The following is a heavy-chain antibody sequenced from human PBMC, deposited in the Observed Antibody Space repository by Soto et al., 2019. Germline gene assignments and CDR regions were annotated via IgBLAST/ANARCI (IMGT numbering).Heavy chain of an antibody. V-gene: IGHV1-18*04. CDR3: ARSEPIVVVTSKLPAY. D-gene: IGHD2-21*02. CDR1: GYTFTSYG. Sequence: QVQLVQSGAEVKKPGASVKVSCKASGYTFTSYGISWVRQAPGQGLEWMGWISAYNGNTNYAQKLQGRVTMTTDTSKSTAYMERRSLRSDDTAVYYCARSEPIVVVTSKLPAYWGKGNLVTVSS. J-gene: IGHJ4*02. CDR2: ISAYNGNT.